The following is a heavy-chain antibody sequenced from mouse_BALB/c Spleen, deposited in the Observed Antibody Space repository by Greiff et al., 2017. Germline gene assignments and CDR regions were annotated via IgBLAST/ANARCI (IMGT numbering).Heavy chain of an antibody. J-gene: IGHJ2*01. Sequence: ESGPGLVKPSQSLSLTCTVTGYSITSDYAWNWIRQFPGNKLEWMGYISYSGSTSYNPSLKSRISITRDTSKNQFFLQLNSVTTEDTATYYCARYRYDGYYFDYWGQGTTLTVSA. D-gene: IGHD2-14*01. CDR3: ARYRYDGYYFDY. CDR2: ISYSGST. CDR1: GYSITSDYA. V-gene: IGHV3-2*02.